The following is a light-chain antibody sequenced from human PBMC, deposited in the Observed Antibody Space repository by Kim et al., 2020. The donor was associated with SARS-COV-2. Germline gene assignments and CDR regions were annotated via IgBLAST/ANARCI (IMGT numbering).Light chain of an antibody. CDR1: QSVSSY. CDR2: DAS. V-gene: IGKV3-11*01. CDR3: QQRSNWPRLT. J-gene: IGKJ3*01. Sequence: SPGERATLSCRASQSVSSYLAWYQQKPGQAPRLLIYDASNRATGIPARFSGSGSGTDFTLTISSLEPEDFAVYYCQQRSNWPRLTFGPGTKVDIK.